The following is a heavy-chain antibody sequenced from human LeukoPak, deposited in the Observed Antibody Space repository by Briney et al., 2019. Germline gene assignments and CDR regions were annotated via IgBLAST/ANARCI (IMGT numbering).Heavy chain of an antibody. D-gene: IGHD4-23*01. Sequence: PGGSLRLSCAASGFTFSSYAMHWVRQAPGKGLQWVSSISSSGSFLYYPDSLKGRFTISRDNAKNSLYLQMTSLRAEDTAVYYCARDFYGGNSDFDYWGQGTLVTVSS. V-gene: IGHV3-21*01. CDR3: ARDFYGGNSDFDY. CDR1: GFTFSSYA. J-gene: IGHJ4*02. CDR2: ISSSGSFL.